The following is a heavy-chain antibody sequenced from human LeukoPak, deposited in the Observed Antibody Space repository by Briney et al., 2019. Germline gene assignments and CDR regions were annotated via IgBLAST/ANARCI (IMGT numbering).Heavy chain of an antibody. CDR1: GFAFDEHG. D-gene: IGHD2-2*01. V-gene: IGHV3-20*04. CDR2: TNWSGGST. Sequence: GGSLRLSCTASGFAFDEHGMSWVRQVPGKGLEWVSGTNWSGGSTGYADPLRGRFTISRDNAKNSLYLQMDSPRAEDTALYYCARAPITSPFYFDYWGQGTLVTVSS. J-gene: IGHJ4*02. CDR3: ARAPITSPFYFDY.